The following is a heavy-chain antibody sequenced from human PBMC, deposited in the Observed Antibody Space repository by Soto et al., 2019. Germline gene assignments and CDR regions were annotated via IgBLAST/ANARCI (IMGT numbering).Heavy chain of an antibody. V-gene: IGHV3-30-3*01. CDR1: GFTFSSYA. Sequence: QVQLVESGGGVVQPGRSLRLSCAASGFTFSSYAMHWVRQAPGKGLEWVAVISYDGSNKYYADSVKGRFTISRDNSKNTLYLQMNSLRAEDTAVYYCASRGYYDSSGYKYFQHWGQGTLVTVSS. CDR2: ISYDGSNK. CDR3: ASRGYYDSSGYKYFQH. D-gene: IGHD3-22*01. J-gene: IGHJ1*01.